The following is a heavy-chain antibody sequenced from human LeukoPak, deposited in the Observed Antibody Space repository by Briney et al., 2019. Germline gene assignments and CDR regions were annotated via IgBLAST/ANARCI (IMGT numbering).Heavy chain of an antibody. D-gene: IGHD4-23*01. CDR2: ISGSSSYI. Sequence: GGSLRLSCAASGFTFSSYSMNWVRQAPGKGLEWVSSISGSSSYIYYADSVKGRFTISRDNAKNSLYLQMNSLRAEDTAVYYCARAGEVDYGGNSGFYYWGQGTLVTVSS. CDR1: GFTFSSYS. V-gene: IGHV3-21*01. J-gene: IGHJ4*02. CDR3: ARAGEVDYGGNSGFYY.